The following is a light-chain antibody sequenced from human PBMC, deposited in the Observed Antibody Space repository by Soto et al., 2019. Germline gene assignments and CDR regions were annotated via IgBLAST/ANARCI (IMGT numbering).Light chain of an antibody. CDR2: DAS. Sequence: MTQSPATLSVSPGERATLSCRASQFIGSNLAWYQQKPGEAPRLLMYDASSRATGIPARFSGSGSGTEFALTISSLQSEDFAIYYRQQYNNWPPLTFGGGTKVEIK. J-gene: IGKJ4*01. CDR3: QQYNNWPPLT. V-gene: IGKV3-15*01. CDR1: QFIGSN.